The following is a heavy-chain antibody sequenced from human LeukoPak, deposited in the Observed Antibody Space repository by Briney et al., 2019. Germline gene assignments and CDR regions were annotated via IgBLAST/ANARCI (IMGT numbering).Heavy chain of an antibody. CDR2: IIPIFGIA. D-gene: IGHD6-13*01. Sequence: SVKVSCKASGGTFSSYAISWVRQAPGQGLEWMGRIIPIFGIANYAQKFQGRVTITADKSTSTAYMELSSLKSEDTAVYYCARDPPTPGYSSSWRDYYYYGMDVWGQGTTVTVSS. V-gene: IGHV1-69*04. CDR1: GGTFSSYA. CDR3: ARDPPTPGYSSSWRDYYYYGMDV. J-gene: IGHJ6*02.